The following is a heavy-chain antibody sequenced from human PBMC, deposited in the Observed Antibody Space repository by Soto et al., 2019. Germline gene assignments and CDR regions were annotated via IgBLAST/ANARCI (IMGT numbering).Heavy chain of an antibody. CDR3: AREGMPRPRRVFDC. CDR1: GFTFGSYP. D-gene: IGHD2-2*01. Sequence: EVQLVESGGGLVQPGGSLRLSCAASGFTFGSYPMHWVRQAPGKGLEYVSAISTNGDSTFYANSVKGRFTISRDNSKNTLYLQMGSRRAEDMGVYYCAREGMPRPRRVFDCWGRGTLVT. V-gene: IGHV3-64*01. J-gene: IGHJ4*02. CDR2: ISTNGDST.